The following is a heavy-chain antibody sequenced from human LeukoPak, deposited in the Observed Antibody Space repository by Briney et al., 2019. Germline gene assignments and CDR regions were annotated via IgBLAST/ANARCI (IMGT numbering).Heavy chain of an antibody. D-gene: IGHD2-2*01. CDR3: AKLGRYCSSTSCYYFDY. V-gene: IGHV3-23*01. J-gene: IGHJ4*02. CDR1: GFTFSSYA. CDR2: ISGSGGST. Sequence: GGSLRLSCAASGFTFSSYAMSWVRQAPGKGLEWVSAISGSGGSTYYADSVKGRFTISRDNSKNTLYLQMNSLRAEDPAVYYCAKLGRYCSSTSCYYFDYWGQGTLVTVSS.